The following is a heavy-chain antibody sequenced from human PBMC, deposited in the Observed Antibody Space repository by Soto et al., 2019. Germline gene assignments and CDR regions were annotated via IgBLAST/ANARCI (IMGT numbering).Heavy chain of an antibody. D-gene: IGHD2-2*01. Sequence: GESLKISCTGSGYAFTSYWIAWVRQMPGKGLEWMGIIYPGDSDTRYSPSFQGQVTISADKSITTAYLQWSSLRASDTAMYYCARGYCTTTICDPWFDPWGQGTLVTVSS. CDR1: GYAFTSYW. CDR2: IYPGDSDT. CDR3: ARGYCTTTICDPWFDP. V-gene: IGHV5-51*01. J-gene: IGHJ5*02.